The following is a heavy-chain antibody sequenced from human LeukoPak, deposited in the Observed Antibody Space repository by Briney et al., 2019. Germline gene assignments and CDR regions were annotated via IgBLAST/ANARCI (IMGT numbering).Heavy chain of an antibody. V-gene: IGHV4-39*07. CDR3: ARGLGSSSWYGRYWFDP. CDR2: IYYSGST. CDR1: GGSISSSSYY. Sequence: PSETLSLTCTVSGGSISSSSYYWGWIRQPPGKGLEWIGSIYYSGSTYYNPSLKSRVTISVDTSKNQFSLKLSSVTAADTAVYYCARGLGSSSWYGRYWFDPWGQGTLVTVSS. D-gene: IGHD6-13*01. J-gene: IGHJ5*02.